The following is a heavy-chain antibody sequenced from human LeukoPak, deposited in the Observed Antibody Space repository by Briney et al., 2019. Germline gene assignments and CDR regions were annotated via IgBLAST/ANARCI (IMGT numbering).Heavy chain of an antibody. CDR2: IYYRGNT. Sequence: TSETLSLTCTVSGXSISSFYWSWIRQPPGKGLEWIGYIYYRGNTQYNPSLKSRVTISVDTSKNQFSLRLASVTAADTAVYYCARDLDYGGSSIWYFDLWGRGTLVTVSS. CDR1: GXSISSFY. V-gene: IGHV4-59*01. CDR3: ARDLDYGGSSIWYFDL. D-gene: IGHD4-23*01. J-gene: IGHJ2*01.